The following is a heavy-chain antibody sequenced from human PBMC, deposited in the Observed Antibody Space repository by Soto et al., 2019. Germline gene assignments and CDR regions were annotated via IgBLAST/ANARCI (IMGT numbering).Heavy chain of an antibody. CDR1: GFTFSNAW. CDR3: ARDYAGYRFDY. CDR2: ISSSGSTI. D-gene: IGHD3-16*02. J-gene: IGHJ4*02. Sequence: EVQLVESGGGLVKPGGSLRLSCAASGFTFSNAWMTWVRQAPGKGLEWVSYISSSGSTIYYADSVKGRFTISRDNAKNSLYLQMNSLRAEDTAVYYCARDYAGYRFDYWGQGTLVTVSS. V-gene: IGHV3-48*04.